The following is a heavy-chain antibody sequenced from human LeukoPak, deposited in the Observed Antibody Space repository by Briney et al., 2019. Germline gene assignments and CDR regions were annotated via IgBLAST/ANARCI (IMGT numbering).Heavy chain of an antibody. CDR1: GFTFSDYW. V-gene: IGHV3-74*01. CDR2: INTDGSFT. J-gene: IGHJ4*02. D-gene: IGHD6-19*01. CDR3: ATKQWLAPPPDS. Sequence: GGSLRLSCAASGFTFSDYWMHWVRQAPGKGLVWVSRINTDGSFTRYADSVKGRFTVSRDNADNTMFLQMNSVRDEDTAVYYCATKQWLAPPPDSWGQGTPVTVSS.